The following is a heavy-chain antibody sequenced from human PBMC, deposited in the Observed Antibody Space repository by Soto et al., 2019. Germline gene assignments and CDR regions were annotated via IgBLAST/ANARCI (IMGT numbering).Heavy chain of an antibody. J-gene: IGHJ4*02. Sequence: PSETLSLTCTVSGGSISSSSYYWGWIRQPPGKGLEWIGSIYYSGSTYYNPSLKSRVTISVDTSKNQFSLKLSSVTAADTAVYYWARSFPPRVRYCGGGSCSSGFGYWGQGTQLTGS. D-gene: IGHD2-15*01. V-gene: IGHV4-39*01. CDR2: IYYSGST. CDR1: GGSISSSSYY. CDR3: ARSFPPRVRYCGGGSCSSGFGY.